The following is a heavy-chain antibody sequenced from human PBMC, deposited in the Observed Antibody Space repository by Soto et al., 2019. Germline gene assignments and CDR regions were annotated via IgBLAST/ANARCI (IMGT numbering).Heavy chain of an antibody. D-gene: IGHD4-4*01. Sequence: ASVKVSCKASGYTFTRSGISWVRQAPGQGLEWMGWMSTNNGNTGYAQKFQGRVTMTTNTSISTAYMELSSLRSEDTAVYYCARFPLQQYYYYGMDVWGQGTTVTVSS. CDR3: ARFPLQQYYYYGMDV. V-gene: IGHV1-8*01. CDR2: MSTNNGNT. CDR1: GYTFTRSG. J-gene: IGHJ6*02.